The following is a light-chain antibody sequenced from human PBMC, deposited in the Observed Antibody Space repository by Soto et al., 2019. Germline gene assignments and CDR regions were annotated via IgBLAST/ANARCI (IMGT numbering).Light chain of an antibody. Sequence: DIQLTQSPSSLSASVGDRVTITCQASQAIITYLNWFQQRPGKAPKLLIYDASHLETGVPSRFSGSGSGTAFTLTISSLQPEDVGTYYCQQYDNLPLTFGGGTEVEV. V-gene: IGKV1-33*01. CDR2: DAS. CDR3: QQYDNLPLT. J-gene: IGKJ4*01. CDR1: QAIITY.